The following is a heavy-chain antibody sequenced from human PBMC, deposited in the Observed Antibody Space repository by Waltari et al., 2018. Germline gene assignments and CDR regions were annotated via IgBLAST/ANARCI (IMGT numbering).Heavy chain of an antibody. V-gene: IGHV4-38-2*01. CDR2: IYHSGST. J-gene: IGHJ4*02. D-gene: IGHD1-1*01. CDR3: ASERTHFDY. CDR1: GYSISSGYY. Sequence: QVQLQESGPGLVKPSETLSLTCAVSGYSISSGYYWGWIRQPPGKGLEWIGSIYHSGSTYYTPSLKSRVTISVDTSKNQFSLKLSSVTAADTAVYYCASERTHFDYWGQGTLVTVSS.